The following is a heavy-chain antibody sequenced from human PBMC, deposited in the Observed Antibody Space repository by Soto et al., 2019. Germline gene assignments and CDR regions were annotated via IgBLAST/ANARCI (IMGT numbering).Heavy chain of an antibody. CDR1: GYTFTSYG. J-gene: IGHJ5*02. V-gene: IGHV1-3*01. CDR3: VRRHVSATGIDWFDP. D-gene: IGHD6-13*01. Sequence: SVKVSCKASGYTFTSYGIHWVRQAPGQRLEWMGWINAANGDTKYSPKFQGRVTITRDTSASTAYMELSSLRSEDTAVYYCVRRHVSATGIDWFDPWGQGTLVTVSS. CDR2: INAANGDT.